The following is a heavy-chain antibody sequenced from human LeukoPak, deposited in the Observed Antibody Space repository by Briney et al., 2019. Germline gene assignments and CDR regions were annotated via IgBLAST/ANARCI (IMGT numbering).Heavy chain of an antibody. CDR2: ISSSSSYI. J-gene: IGHJ6*03. D-gene: IGHD2-15*01. CDR3: ARLVVVVAAYYYYYMDV. Sequence: RTGGSLRLSCAASGFTFSSYSMNWVRQAPGKGLEWVPSISSSSSYIYYADSVKGRFTISRDNAKNSLYLQMNSLRAEDTAVHYCARLVVVVAAYYYYYMDVWGKGTTVTVSS. CDR1: GFTFSSYS. V-gene: IGHV3-21*01.